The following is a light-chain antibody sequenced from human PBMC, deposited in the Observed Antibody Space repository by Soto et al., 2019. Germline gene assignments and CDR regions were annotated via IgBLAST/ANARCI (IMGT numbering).Light chain of an antibody. CDR2: KAS. CDR3: QQYNSYPTWT. Sequence: DIQMTQSTSTLSASVGDRVTITCRASQSISSWLAWYQQKPGKAPKLLIYKASSLESGVPSRFSGSGSGTDFTLTISSQQPDDFATYHCQQYNSYPTWTCGQGTKVE. J-gene: IGKJ1*01. CDR1: QSISSW. V-gene: IGKV1-5*03.